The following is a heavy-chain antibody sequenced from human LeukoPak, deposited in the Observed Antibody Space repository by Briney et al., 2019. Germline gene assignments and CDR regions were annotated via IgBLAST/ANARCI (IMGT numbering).Heavy chain of an antibody. CDR1: GYSISSGYY. J-gene: IGHJ4*02. CDR3: ARLWYYDSSGYLFDY. D-gene: IGHD3-22*01. CDR2: IYHSGST. V-gene: IGHV4-38-2*02. Sequence: SETLSLTCTVSGYSISSGYYWGWIRQPPGKGLEWIGSIYHSGSTYYNPSLKSRVTISVDTSKNQFSLKLSSVTAADTAVYYCARLWYYDSSGYLFDYWGQGTLVTVSS.